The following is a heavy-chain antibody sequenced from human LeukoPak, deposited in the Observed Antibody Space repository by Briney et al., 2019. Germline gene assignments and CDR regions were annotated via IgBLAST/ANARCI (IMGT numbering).Heavy chain of an antibody. Sequence: GGSLRLSCAASGFTFSSYGMHWVRQAPGKGLEWVAVISYDGSNKYYADSVKGRFTISRDNSKNTLYLQMNSLRAEDTAVYYCAKDTYYYGSGSYYCMDVWGKGTTVAVSS. V-gene: IGHV3-30*18. CDR2: ISYDGSNK. CDR1: GFTFSSYG. J-gene: IGHJ6*03. CDR3: AKDTYYYGSGSYYCMDV. D-gene: IGHD3-10*01.